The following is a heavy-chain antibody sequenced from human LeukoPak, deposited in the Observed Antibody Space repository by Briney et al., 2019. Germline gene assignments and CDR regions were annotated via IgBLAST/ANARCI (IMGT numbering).Heavy chain of an antibody. CDR1: GGSISSSSYY. V-gene: IGHV4-61*05. D-gene: IGHD6-13*01. CDR2: IYYSGST. Sequence: SETLSLTCTVSGGSISSSSYYWGWIRQPPGKGLEWIGYIYYSGSTNYNPSLKSRVTISVDTSKNQFSLKLSSVTAADTAVYYCARGWGIAAAGRPYFDYWGQGTLVTVSS. J-gene: IGHJ4*02. CDR3: ARGWGIAAAGRPYFDY.